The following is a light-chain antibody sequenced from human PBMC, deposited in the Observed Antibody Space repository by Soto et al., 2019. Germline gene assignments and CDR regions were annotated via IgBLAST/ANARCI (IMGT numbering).Light chain of an antibody. CDR2: DVS. CDR3: SSYTSSSGGV. V-gene: IGLV2-14*01. J-gene: IGLJ2*01. Sequence: QSALTQPASVSGSPGQSITISCTGTSSDDGGYNYVSWYQQHPGKAPKLMIYDVSNRPSGVSNRFSGSKSGNTASLTISGLQAEDEADYYCSSYTSSSGGVFGGGTKLTVL. CDR1: SSDDGGYNY.